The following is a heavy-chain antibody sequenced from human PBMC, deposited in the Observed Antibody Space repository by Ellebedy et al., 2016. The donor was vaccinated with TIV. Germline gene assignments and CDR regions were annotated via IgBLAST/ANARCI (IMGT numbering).Heavy chain of an antibody. CDR3: ATTTRTISLCFDY. J-gene: IGHJ4*02. D-gene: IGHD3-3*01. V-gene: IGHV1-18*04. Sequence: AASVKVSCKASGYTDTSYGISWVRQATGQGLEWMGWISAYNGNTHYAQKHQGRVTMTTDTSTSTGYMELRSLRSDDTAVYYCATTTRTISLCFDYWGQGTLVTVSS. CDR1: GYTDTSYG. CDR2: ISAYNGNT.